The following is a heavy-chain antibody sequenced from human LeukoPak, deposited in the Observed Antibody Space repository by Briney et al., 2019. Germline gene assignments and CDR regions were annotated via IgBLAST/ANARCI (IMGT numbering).Heavy chain of an antibody. CDR2: ILYDGSDS. D-gene: IGHD6-6*01. J-gene: IGHJ4*02. V-gene: IGHV3-33*05. CDR3: ARDRDSSSHYFDY. CDR1: GFTFRSHG. Sequence: PGGSLRLSCAASGFTFRSHGMHWVRQAPGKGLEWVGVILYDGSDSYYTDSVKGRFTLSRDNSKNTLYLQMNSLRAEDTAVYFRARDRDSSSHYFDYWGQGALVTVSS.